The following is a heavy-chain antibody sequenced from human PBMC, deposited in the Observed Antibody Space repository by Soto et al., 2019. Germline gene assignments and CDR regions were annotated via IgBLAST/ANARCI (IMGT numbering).Heavy chain of an antibody. CDR2: IYYIGST. CDR1: GGSISSGGYY. J-gene: IGHJ5*02. Sequence: QVQLQESGPGLVKPSQTLSLTCTVSGGSISSGGYYWNWIRQHPGKGLEWIGYIYYIGSTYYNPPPXRXVTISLDTSKNQCSLKLSSVTAADTAVYYCERSVFPWGQGTLVTVSS. V-gene: IGHV4-31*03. CDR3: ERSVFP.